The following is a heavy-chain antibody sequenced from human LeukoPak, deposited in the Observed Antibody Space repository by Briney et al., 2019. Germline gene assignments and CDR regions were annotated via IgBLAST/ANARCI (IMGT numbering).Heavy chain of an antibody. Sequence: RSGGSLRLSCAASGFTVSGNYMSWVRQAPGKGLEWVSVIYSGGSTNYADSVKGRFTISRDNSRNTLFLQTNSLRAEDTAVYYCASPGRSRLNWYFDLWGRGTLVTVSS. CDR2: IYSGGST. CDR3: ASPGRSRLNWYFDL. CDR1: GFTVSGNY. V-gene: IGHV3-66*02. J-gene: IGHJ2*01.